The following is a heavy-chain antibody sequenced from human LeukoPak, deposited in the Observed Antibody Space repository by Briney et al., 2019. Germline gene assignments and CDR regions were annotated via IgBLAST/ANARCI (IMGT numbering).Heavy chain of an antibody. CDR1: GGTFSSYA. J-gene: IGHJ5*02. CDR3: ARWIRFGELFLGDWFDP. V-gene: IGHV1-69*05. CDR2: IIPIFGTA. Sequence: SVKVSCKASGGTFSSYAISWVRQAPGQVLEWMGGIIPIFGTANYAQKFQGRVTITTDESTSTAYMELSSLRSEDTAVYYCARWIRFGELFLGDWFDPWGQGTLVTVSS. D-gene: IGHD3-10*01.